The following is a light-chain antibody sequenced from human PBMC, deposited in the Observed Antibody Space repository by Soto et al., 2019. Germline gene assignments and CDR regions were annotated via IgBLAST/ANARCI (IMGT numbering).Light chain of an antibody. CDR1: PIVSSY. Sequence: EIALTQSPGTLSLSPLAIATLSCRPSPIVSSYLDWYQQKPGQAPKLLIYDASSRATGIPARFSGSGSGTDFTLTITSVEPEDFGVYHCKQRTHWPSITFGQGTRLEIK. J-gene: IGKJ5*01. CDR3: KQRTHWPSIT. CDR2: DAS. V-gene: IGKV3-11*01.